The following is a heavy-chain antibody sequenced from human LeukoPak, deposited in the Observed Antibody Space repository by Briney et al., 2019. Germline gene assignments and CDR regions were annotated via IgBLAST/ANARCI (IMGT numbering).Heavy chain of an antibody. Sequence: GGSLRLSCAASGFTFSSYSMNWVRQAPGKGLEWVSSISSSSSYIYYADSVKGRFTISRDNAKNSLYQQMNSLRAEDTAVYYCARGDYDSSALNNWFDPWGQGTLVTVSS. CDR3: ARGDYDSSALNNWFDP. V-gene: IGHV3-21*01. D-gene: IGHD3-22*01. CDR1: GFTFSSYS. CDR2: ISSSSSYI. J-gene: IGHJ5*02.